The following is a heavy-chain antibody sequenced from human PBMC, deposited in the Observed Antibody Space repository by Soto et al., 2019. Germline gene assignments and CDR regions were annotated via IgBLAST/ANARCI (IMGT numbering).Heavy chain of an antibody. V-gene: IGHV3-23*01. CDR2: ISGSGGRT. Sequence: DVQLLESGGGLVQPGGSLRLSCAVSGFTFSSYVMSWVRQAPGKGLEWVSDISGSGGRTDYADSVKGRFTISRDNSKNTLYLPMNSLRAEDTAVYYCAKDSHLRNYFDYWGQGTLVTVSS. J-gene: IGHJ4*02. CDR3: AKDSHLRNYFDY. CDR1: GFTFSSYV.